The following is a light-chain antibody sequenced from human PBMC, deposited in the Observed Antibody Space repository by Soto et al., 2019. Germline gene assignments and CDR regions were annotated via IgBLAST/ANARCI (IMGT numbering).Light chain of an antibody. CDR2: GAS. V-gene: IGKV3-15*01. Sequence: EIVMTQSPATLSVSPGERATLSCRASQSVSSNLAWYQQKPGQAPRLLIYGASTRATGIPARFSGSGYGTEFTLTISSLLSEDFAVYYCQQAGTFGPGTKVDIK. J-gene: IGKJ3*01. CDR3: QQAGT. CDR1: QSVSSN.